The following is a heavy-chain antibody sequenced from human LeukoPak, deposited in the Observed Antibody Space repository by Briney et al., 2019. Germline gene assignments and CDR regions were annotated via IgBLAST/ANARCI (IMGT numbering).Heavy chain of an antibody. J-gene: IGHJ4*02. D-gene: IGHD3-3*01. CDR1: GFSFNNYN. V-gene: IGHV3-21*04. Sequence: GGSLRLSCAASGFSFNNYNMNWVRQAPGKGLEWVSFISSSSSYIYYADSVKGRFTISRDNAKNSLYLQMNSLRAEDTAVYYCARLGGDFWSGYYFDYWGQGTLVTVSS. CDR2: ISSSSSYI. CDR3: ARLGGDFWSGYYFDY.